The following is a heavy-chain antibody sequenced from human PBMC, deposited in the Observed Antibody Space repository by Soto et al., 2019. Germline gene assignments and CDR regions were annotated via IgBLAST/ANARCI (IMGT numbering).Heavy chain of an antibody. CDR1: GFTFSSYA. Sequence: PGGSLRLSCAASGFTFSSYAMSWVRQAAGKGLEWVSAISGSGGSTYYADSVKGRFTISRDNSKNTLYLQMNSLRAEDTAVYYCAKLYYYGSGSYYLFDYWGQGTLVTVSS. CDR2: ISGSGGST. CDR3: AKLYYYGSGSYYLFDY. J-gene: IGHJ4*02. D-gene: IGHD3-10*01. V-gene: IGHV3-23*01.